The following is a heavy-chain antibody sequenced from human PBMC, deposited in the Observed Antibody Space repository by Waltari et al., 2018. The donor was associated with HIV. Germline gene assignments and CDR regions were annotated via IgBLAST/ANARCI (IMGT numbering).Heavy chain of an antibody. Sequence: EVQLVESGGGLVQPGGSLRLSWAASGFTFSSYWMNWVRQAPGKGLEWVANIKKDGSESYYVDSVKGRFTISRDNAKNSLYLQMNSLRDEDTAVYYCASAVYLDFWGQGTLVTVSA. CDR2: IKKDGSES. V-gene: IGHV3-7*01. CDR3: ASAVYLDF. CDR1: GFTFSSYW. J-gene: IGHJ4*02.